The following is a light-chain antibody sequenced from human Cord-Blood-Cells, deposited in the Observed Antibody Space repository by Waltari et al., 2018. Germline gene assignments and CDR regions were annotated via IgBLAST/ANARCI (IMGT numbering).Light chain of an antibody. Sequence: QSALTQPASVSGSPGQSITISCTGTSSYVGGYNYVSWYQQHPGQAPKLMIYDVSNRPSGVSNRFSGSKSGNTASLTISGLQAEDEADYYCSSYTSSSTPVFGGGTKLTVL. CDR1: SSYVGGYNY. J-gene: IGLJ3*02. CDR3: SSYTSSSTPV. V-gene: IGLV2-14*01. CDR2: DVS.